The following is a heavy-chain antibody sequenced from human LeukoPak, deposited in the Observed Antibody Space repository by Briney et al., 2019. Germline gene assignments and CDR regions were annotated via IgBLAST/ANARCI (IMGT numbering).Heavy chain of an antibody. CDR1: GGSISSYY. J-gene: IGHJ4*02. D-gene: IGHD3-3*01. CDR3: ARGTPYDFWSGYYPGFDY. CDR2: IYYSGST. Sequence: SETLSLTCTVSGGSISSYYWSWIRQPPGKGLEWIGYIYYSGSTNYNPSLKSRVTISVDTSKNQFSLKLSSVTAADTAVYYCARGTPYDFWSGYYPGFDYWGQGTPVTVSS. V-gene: IGHV4-59*01.